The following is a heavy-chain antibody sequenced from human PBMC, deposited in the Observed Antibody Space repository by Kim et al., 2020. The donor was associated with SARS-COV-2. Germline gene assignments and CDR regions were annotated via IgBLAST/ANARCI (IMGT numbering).Heavy chain of an antibody. D-gene: IGHD2-2*01. V-gene: IGHV4-59*13. CDR3: ARGIVVVVPAAIYNYDYGMDD. Sequence: SETLSLTCTVSGGSISSYYWSWIRQPPGKGLEWIGYIYYSGSTNYNPSLKSRVTITVDTSKNQFSLKLSSVTAEDTAGYYCARGIVVVVPAAIYNYDYGMDDWGQGTTVTVSS. CDR2: IYYSGST. CDR1: GGSISSYY. J-gene: IGHJ6*02.